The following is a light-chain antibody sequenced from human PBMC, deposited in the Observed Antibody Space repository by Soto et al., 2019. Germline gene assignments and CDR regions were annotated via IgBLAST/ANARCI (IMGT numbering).Light chain of an antibody. CDR2: INYDGTH. Sequence: QPVLTQSPSASTALGASVKLTCTVSSGYSTYAIAWHQQQSEKGPRFLMKINYDGTHSKGDGFFDRFSGSSSGAERHLTISSLQSEDEADYYCQSLGTGIQVFGGGTKLTVL. CDR1: SGYSTYA. V-gene: IGLV4-69*01. CDR3: QSLGTGIQV. J-gene: IGLJ3*02.